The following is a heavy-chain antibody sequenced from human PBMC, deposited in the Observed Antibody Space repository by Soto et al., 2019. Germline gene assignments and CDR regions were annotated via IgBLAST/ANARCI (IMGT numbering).Heavy chain of an antibody. CDR2: IIPIFGTA. CDR1: GGTFSSYA. D-gene: IGHD3-10*01. CDR3: ACQVKGYYCYGMDV. V-gene: IGHV1-69*01. Sequence: VQLVQSGVEEKKPGSSVQVSSKASGGTFSSYAISWVRQAPVQELHWLGGIIPIFGTANYAQKFQGRVKLTADESTSTANMELSNLRADDTAVYYCACQVKGYYCYGMDVWGQGTTVTVS. J-gene: IGHJ6*02.